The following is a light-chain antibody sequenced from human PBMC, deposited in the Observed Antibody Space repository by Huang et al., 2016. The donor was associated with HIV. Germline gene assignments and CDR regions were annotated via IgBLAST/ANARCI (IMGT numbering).Light chain of an antibody. Sequence: EIVLTQSPGTLSLSPGDSATLACRASQSVTNNYLAWYQQRPGQPPRLLIYGVSYRATTVPDRVSGSGSGTDFALTINRLEREDFAMYYCQQYGTSPLTFGGGTKVEI. V-gene: IGKV3-20*01. CDR2: GVS. J-gene: IGKJ4*01. CDR1: QSVTNNY. CDR3: QQYGTSPLT.